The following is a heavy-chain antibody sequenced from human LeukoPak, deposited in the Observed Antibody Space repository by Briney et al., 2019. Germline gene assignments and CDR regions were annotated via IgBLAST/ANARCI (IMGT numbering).Heavy chain of an antibody. CDR2: ISYDGSNK. J-gene: IGHJ6*02. V-gene: IGHV3-30-3*01. Sequence: GGSLRLSCAASGFTFSSYAMHWVRQAPGKGLEWVAVISYDGSNKYYADSVKGRFTIPRDNSKNTLYLQMNSLRAEDTAVYYCARPPAVAGTDYYYGMDVWGQGTTVTVSS. CDR3: ARPPAVAGTDYYYGMDV. CDR1: GFTFSSYA. D-gene: IGHD6-19*01.